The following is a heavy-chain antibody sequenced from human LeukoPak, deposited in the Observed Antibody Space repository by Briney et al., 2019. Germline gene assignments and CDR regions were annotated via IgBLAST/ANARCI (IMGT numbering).Heavy chain of an antibody. D-gene: IGHD6-13*01. CDR1: GYMFTGYY. CDR2: INPNSGGT. Sequence: ASVKVSCKASGYMFTGYYMHWVRQAPGQGLEWMGWINPNSGGTNYAQKFQGRVTMTRDTSISTAYMDLNRLRSDDTAVYYCARDAYSSSPVEYYYMDVWGKGTTVTVSS. V-gene: IGHV1-2*02. CDR3: ARDAYSSSPVEYYYMDV. J-gene: IGHJ6*03.